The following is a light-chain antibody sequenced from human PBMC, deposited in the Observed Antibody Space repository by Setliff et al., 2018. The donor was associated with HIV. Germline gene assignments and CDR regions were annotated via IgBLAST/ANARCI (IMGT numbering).Light chain of an antibody. CDR1: SSDVGSYNR. Sequence: QSALTQPXSVSGSPGQSVTISCTGTSSDVGSYNRVSWYQQPPGTAPKLMIYEVNNRPSGVPDRFSGSKSGNTASLTISGLQAEDEADYYCSSYTSISTYVFXXXXKVTVL. CDR2: EVN. CDR3: SSYTSISTYV. V-gene: IGLV2-18*02. J-gene: IGLJ1*01.